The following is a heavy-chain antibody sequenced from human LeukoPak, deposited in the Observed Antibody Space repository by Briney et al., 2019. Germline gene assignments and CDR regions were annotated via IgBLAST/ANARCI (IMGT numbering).Heavy chain of an antibody. Sequence: GGSLRLSCAAPALTFSSYDMNWVRQAPGKGLEWVSFISSSSGTIYYADSVKGRFTISRDNSKNTLYLQMNSLRAEDTAVYYCAKGRNYYDSSGYYYGYYFDYWGQGTLVTVSS. J-gene: IGHJ4*02. CDR2: ISSSSGTI. CDR3: AKGRNYYDSSGYYYGYYFDY. CDR1: ALTFSSYD. V-gene: IGHV3-23*01. D-gene: IGHD3-22*01.